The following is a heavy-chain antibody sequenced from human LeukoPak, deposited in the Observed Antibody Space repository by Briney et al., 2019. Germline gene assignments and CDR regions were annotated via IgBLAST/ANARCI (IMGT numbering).Heavy chain of an antibody. J-gene: IGHJ4*02. D-gene: IGHD4-11*01. CDR1: GFTFNTYW. CDR3: TRNSSYCRLDC. CDR2: LDGDGSGE. Sequence: GGSLRLSCTASGFTFNTYWITWGRQAPGKGREWVANLDGDGSGEDYTDSVKGRFTISRDNATNSLYLHMHTLRVDDTRVYHFTRNSSYCRLDCWGQGSMVTVPS. V-gene: IGHV3-7*01.